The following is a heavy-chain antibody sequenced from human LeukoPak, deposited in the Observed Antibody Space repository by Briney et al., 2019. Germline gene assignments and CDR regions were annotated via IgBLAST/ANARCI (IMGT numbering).Heavy chain of an antibody. CDR2: IYYSGST. V-gene: IGHV4-30-4*01. J-gene: IGHJ4*02. Sequence: SQTLSLTCTVSGGSISSGDYYWSWVRQTPGKGLEWIGYIYYSGSTYYNPSLKSRVTISVHTSKNHFSLKLSSVTAADTAVYYCARVYYGSGSYPNFDYWGQGTLVTVSS. CDR3: ARVYYGSGSYPNFDY. CDR1: GGSISSGDYY. D-gene: IGHD3-10*01.